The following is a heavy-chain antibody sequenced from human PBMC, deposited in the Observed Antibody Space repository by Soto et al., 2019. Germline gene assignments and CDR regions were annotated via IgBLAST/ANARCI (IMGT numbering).Heavy chain of an antibody. J-gene: IGHJ5*02. CDR3: ARGGSGWKALNWFDP. Sequence: PSETLSLTCAVSAASIDNNGYSWTWFRQHPGKGLEWIGTNNNRADTYYNPSLKSRLTISLDTSQNHFSLRLNAVTAADTAIYYCARGGSGWKALNWFDPWGQGIMVTVSS. CDR1: AASIDNNGYS. V-gene: IGHV4-31*11. CDR2: NNNRADT. D-gene: IGHD6-19*01.